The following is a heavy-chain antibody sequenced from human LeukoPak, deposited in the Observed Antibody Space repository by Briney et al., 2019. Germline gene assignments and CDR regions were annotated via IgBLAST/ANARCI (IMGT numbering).Heavy chain of an antibody. CDR3: AIEVVVIATDAFDI. V-gene: IGHV1-2*02. Sequence: ASVKVSCKASGYTFTGYYMHWVRQAPGQGLEWMGWINPNSGGTSYAQKFQGRVTMTRDTSISTAYMELSRLRSDDTAVYYCAIEVVVIATDAFDIWGQGTMVTVSS. CDR1: GYTFTGYY. D-gene: IGHD2-21*01. J-gene: IGHJ3*02. CDR2: INPNSGGT.